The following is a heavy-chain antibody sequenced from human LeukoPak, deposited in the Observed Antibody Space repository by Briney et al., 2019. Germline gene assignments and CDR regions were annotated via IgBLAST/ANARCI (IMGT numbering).Heavy chain of an antibody. V-gene: IGHV3-23*01. J-gene: IGHJ5*02. CDR3: AKTEYCSGGSCPPNWFDP. Sequence: PGGSLRLSCAASGFTFSSYAMSWVRQAPGKGLEWVSAISGSGGSTYYADSVKGRFTISRDNSKNTLYLQMNSLRAEDTAVYYCAKTEYCSGGSCPPNWFDPWGQGTLVTVSS. CDR1: GFTFSSYA. CDR2: ISGSGGST. D-gene: IGHD2-15*01.